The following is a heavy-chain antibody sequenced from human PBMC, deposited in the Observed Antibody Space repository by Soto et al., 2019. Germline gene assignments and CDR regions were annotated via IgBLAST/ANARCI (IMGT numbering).Heavy chain of an antibody. CDR3: ARGGLHLGEFSLGQFDS. CDR2: ISNSETN. CDR1: GVSVTGGNFF. Sequence: QVQLQGSGPRLVKPSETLSLSCTVSGVSVTGGNFFWCWIRQPPGKTLEWLGCISNSETNNSNPSLKRRVTLSLDTSRNQFSLKLNSVTAADTAVYFCARGGLHLGEFSLGQFDSWGQGTLVTVSS. V-gene: IGHV4-61*01. D-gene: IGHD3-16*02. J-gene: IGHJ4*02.